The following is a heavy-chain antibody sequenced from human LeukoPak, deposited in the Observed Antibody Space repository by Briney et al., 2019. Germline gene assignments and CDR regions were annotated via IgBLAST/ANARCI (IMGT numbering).Heavy chain of an antibody. Sequence: SETLSLTCTVSGYSISSGYYWGWIRQPPGKGLEWIGSIYHSGSTYYNPSLKSRVTISVDTSKNQFSLKLSSVTAADTAVCYCARDSRSGAFDIWGQGTMVTVSS. CDR2: IYHSGST. D-gene: IGHD1-14*01. V-gene: IGHV4-38-2*02. CDR3: ARDSRSGAFDI. CDR1: GYSISSGYY. J-gene: IGHJ3*02.